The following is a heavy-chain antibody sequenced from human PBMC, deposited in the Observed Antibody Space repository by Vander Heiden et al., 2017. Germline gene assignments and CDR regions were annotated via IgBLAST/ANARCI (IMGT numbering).Heavy chain of an antibody. CDR2: ISGSGGST. CDR1: GSTFSSYA. Sequence: EVQLLESGGGLVQPGGSLRLSCAGSGSTFSSYAMSWVRQGPGKGLECVSSISGSGGSTYYADSVKGRFTISRDNSKNTLYLQMNSLRAEDTAAYYCANIGGTLTPLDNWGQGTLVAVSS. D-gene: IGHD1-7*01. J-gene: IGHJ4*02. V-gene: IGHV3-23*01. CDR3: ANIGGTLTPLDN.